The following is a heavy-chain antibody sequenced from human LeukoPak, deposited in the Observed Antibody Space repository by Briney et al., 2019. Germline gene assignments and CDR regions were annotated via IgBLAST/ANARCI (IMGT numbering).Heavy chain of an antibody. CDR1: GYSISSGYY. Sequence: SETLSLTCTVSGYSISSGYYWGWIRQPPGKGLEWIGCIYHSGSTYYNPSLKSRVTISVDTSKNQFSLKLSSVTAADTAVYYCARVVHPARIDYWGQGTLVTVSS. J-gene: IGHJ4*02. D-gene: IGHD2-2*01. CDR3: ARVVHPARIDY. CDR2: IYHSGST. V-gene: IGHV4-38-2*02.